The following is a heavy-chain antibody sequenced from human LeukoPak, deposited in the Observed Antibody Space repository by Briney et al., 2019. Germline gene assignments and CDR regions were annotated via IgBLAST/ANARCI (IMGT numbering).Heavy chain of an antibody. CDR2: ISWNSGSI. Sequence: GRSLRLSCAASGFTFDDYAMHWVRQAPGKGLELVSGISWNSGSIGYADSVKGRFTISRDNAKNPLYLQMNSLRAEDTALYYCAKLTQLNWFDPWGQGTLVTVSS. J-gene: IGHJ5*02. CDR3: AKLTQLNWFDP. CDR1: GFTFDDYA. V-gene: IGHV3-9*01. D-gene: IGHD4-23*01.